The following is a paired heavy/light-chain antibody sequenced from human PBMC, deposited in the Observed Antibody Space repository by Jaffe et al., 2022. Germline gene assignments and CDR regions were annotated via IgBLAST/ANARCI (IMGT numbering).Heavy chain of an antibody. CDR1: GGSVTSSTYY. CDR3: ARELSGDDGGYFDS. Sequence: QVQLQESGPGLVEPWETLSLTCTVSGGSVTSSTYYWAWVRQPPGKGLEYIGNIYYNGDTYYNPSLKSRVSISMVKSRDQFSLKVNSLTAADTAVYYCARELSGDDGGYFDSWGQGTLVTVSS. J-gene: IGHJ4*02. D-gene: IGHD7-27*01. CDR2: IYYNGDT. V-gene: IGHV4-39*02.
Light chain of an antibody. Sequence: DIQMTQSPSTLSASIADRVTITCRASESISRWLAWYQHKPGKAPKLLIYKASSLQSGVPSRFSGSGSGTEFTLTISSLAPDDFATYYCQHYKSYEGLSFGSGTQVEIK. CDR2: KAS. CDR3: QHYKSYEGLS. V-gene: IGKV1-5*03. J-gene: IGKJ4*01. CDR1: ESISRW.